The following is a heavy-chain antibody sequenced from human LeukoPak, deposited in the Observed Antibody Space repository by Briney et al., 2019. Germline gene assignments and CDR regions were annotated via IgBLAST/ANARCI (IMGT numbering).Heavy chain of an antibody. CDR2: IKSKTDGGTT. D-gene: IGHD3-16*02. J-gene: IGHJ4*02. Sequence: GGSLRLSCAASGFTFSNAWMSWVRQAPGKGLEWVGRIKSKTDGGTTDYAAPVKGRFTISRDDSKNTLYLQMNSLKTEDTAVYYCTTPYVWGSYRPSLPDYWGQGTLVTVSS. CDR1: GFTFSNAW. CDR3: TTPYVWGSYRPSLPDY. V-gene: IGHV3-15*01.